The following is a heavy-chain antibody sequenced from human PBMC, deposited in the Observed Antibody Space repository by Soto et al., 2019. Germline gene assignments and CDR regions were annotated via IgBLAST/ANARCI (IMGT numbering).Heavy chain of an antibody. Sequence: SESLSLTCTVSGGSVSSATYYWNWILQPPGKGLEWIGSVYYSGTPNYNHSLKSRVTISMDTSYNRLSLKLRSVTAADTAVYYCARDLYLRTGPWGMDVWGQGTTVTVSS. V-gene: IGHV4-61*01. CDR3: ARDLYLRTGPWGMDV. D-gene: IGHD3-9*01. CDR1: GGSVSSATYY. CDR2: VYYSGTP. J-gene: IGHJ6*02.